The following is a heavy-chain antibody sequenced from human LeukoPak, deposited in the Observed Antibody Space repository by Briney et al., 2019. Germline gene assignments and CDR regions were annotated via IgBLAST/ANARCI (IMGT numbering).Heavy chain of an antibody. CDR1: GGSISSYY. V-gene: IGHV4-59*01. Sequence: SETLSLTCTVSGGSISSYYWSWIRQPPGKGLEWIGYIYYSGSTNYNPSLKSRVTISVDTSKNQFSLKLSSVTAADTAVYYCARDRPRVGLDYWGQGTLVTVSS. CDR2: IYYSGST. CDR3: ARDRPRVGLDY. J-gene: IGHJ4*02. D-gene: IGHD2-2*01.